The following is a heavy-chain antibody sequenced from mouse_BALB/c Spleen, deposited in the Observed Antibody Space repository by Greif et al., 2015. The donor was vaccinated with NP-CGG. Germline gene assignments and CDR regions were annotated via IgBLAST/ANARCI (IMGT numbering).Heavy chain of an antibody. V-gene: IGHV3-1*02. CDR3: ARRDLLRLQDYYFDY. CDR1: GYSITSGYS. CDR2: IHYSGST. Sequence: ESGPDLVKPSQSLSLTCTVTGYSITSGYSWHWIRQFPGNKLEWMGYIHYSGSTNYNPSLKSRISITRDTSKNQFFLQLDSVTTEDTATYYCARRDLLRLQDYYFDYWGQGTTLTVSS. D-gene: IGHD1-2*01. J-gene: IGHJ2*01.